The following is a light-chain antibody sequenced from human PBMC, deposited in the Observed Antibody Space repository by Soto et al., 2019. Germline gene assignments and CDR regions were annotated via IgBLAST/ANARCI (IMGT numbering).Light chain of an antibody. Sequence: DIQMTQSPSTLSASVGDRVTITCRASQSVNIWLAWYQQKPGKVPKLLIYKASTLESGVPSRFSGSGSGTEFTLTIGRLQPDDFATYYCQQYNSTPLTFGGGTKVEIK. CDR2: KAS. J-gene: IGKJ4*01. CDR1: QSVNIW. V-gene: IGKV1-5*03. CDR3: QQYNSTPLT.